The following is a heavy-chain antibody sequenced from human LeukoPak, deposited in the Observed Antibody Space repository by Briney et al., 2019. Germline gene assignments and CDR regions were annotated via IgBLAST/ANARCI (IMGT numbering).Heavy chain of an antibody. V-gene: IGHV3-48*04. CDR2: ISSSSITT. CDR3: ARDGWNYCFDH. Sequence: GGSLRLSCAASGFTFSTYSMTWVRQVPGKGLEWVSYISSSSITTYYADSVKGRFTISRDNAKNSLSLQMNSLRAEDAAVYFCARDGWNYCFDHWGQGTLVTVSS. J-gene: IGHJ4*02. D-gene: IGHD1-7*01. CDR1: GFTFSTYS.